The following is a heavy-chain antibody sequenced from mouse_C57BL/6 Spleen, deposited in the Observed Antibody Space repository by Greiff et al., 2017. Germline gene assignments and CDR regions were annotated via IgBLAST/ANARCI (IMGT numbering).Heavy chain of an antibody. CDR2: ISSGGSST. Sequence: EVKLVESGGDLVKPGGSLKLSCAASGFTFSSYGMSWVRQTPDKRLEWVATISSGGSSTYYPDSVKGRFTISRDNAKNTLYLQMSSLKSEDTAMYYCARRDYDDGVYYYAMDYWGQGTSVTVSS. CDR3: ARRDYDDGVYYYAMDY. J-gene: IGHJ4*01. CDR1: GFTFSSYG. D-gene: IGHD2-4*01. V-gene: IGHV5-6*02.